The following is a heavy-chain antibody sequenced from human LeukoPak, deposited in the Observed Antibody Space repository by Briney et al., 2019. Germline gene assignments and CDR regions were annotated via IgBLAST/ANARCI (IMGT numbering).Heavy chain of an antibody. V-gene: IGHV3-23*01. D-gene: IGHD3-3*01. CDR1: GFTSSSYA. CDR2: ISGSGGST. CDR3: AGNEFWSGYYRLRY. J-gene: IGHJ4*02. Sequence: PGGSLRLSCAASGFTSSSYAMTWVRQVPGKGLEWVSGISGSGGSTYYADSMKGRFTISRDNSKNTLYLQMNSLRAEDTAVYYCAGNEFWSGYYRLRYWGQGNLVTVSS.